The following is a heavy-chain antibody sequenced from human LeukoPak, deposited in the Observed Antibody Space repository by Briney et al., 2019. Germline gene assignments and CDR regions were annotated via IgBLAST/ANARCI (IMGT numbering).Heavy chain of an antibody. V-gene: IGHV1-2*02. CDR1: GYTFTGYY. CDR2: INPNSGGT. J-gene: IGHJ6*03. Sequence: ASVKVSCKASGYTFTGYYMHWVRQAPGQGLEWMGWINPNSGGTNYAQKFQGRVTMTRDTSISTAYMELSRLRSDDTAVYYCAREAYDSGSFRTDYYYMDVWGKGTTVTVSS. CDR3: AREAYDSGSFRTDYYYMDV. D-gene: IGHD3-10*01.